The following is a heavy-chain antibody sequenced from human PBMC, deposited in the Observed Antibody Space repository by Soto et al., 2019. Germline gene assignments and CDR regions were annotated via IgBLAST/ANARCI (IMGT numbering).Heavy chain of an antibody. V-gene: IGHV4-39*01. Sequence: QLQLQESGPGLVKPSETLSLTCTVSGGSISSSSYYWGWIRQPPGKGLEWIGSIYYSGSTYYNPSLKSRVTISVDTSKNQFSLKRSSVTAADTAVYYCASTIDYYGSGSYHYWGQGTLVTVSS. CDR3: ASTIDYYGSGSYHY. CDR1: GGSISSSSYY. D-gene: IGHD3-10*01. CDR2: IYYSGST. J-gene: IGHJ4*02.